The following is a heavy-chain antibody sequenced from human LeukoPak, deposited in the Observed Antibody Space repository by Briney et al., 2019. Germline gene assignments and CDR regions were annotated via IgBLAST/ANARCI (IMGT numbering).Heavy chain of an antibody. J-gene: IGHJ5*02. V-gene: IGHV1-18*01. CDR3: ARSGIGYFDWYPDWFDP. CDR2: ISAYSGAT. D-gene: IGHD3-9*01. Sequence: ASVKVSCKASGYTFTNYGISWVRQAPGQGLEWMGWISAYSGATNYAQKLQGRVTMTTDTSTSTAYMELRSLRSDDTAVYYCARSGIGYFDWYPDWFDPWGQGTLVTVSS. CDR1: GYTFTNYG.